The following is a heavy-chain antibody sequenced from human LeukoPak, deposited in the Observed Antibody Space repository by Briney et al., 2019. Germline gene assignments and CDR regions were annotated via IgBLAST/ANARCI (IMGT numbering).Heavy chain of an antibody. CDR2: IYYTGTT. CDR3: ARGRSGWTFDY. V-gene: IGHV4-59*01. Sequence: PSETLSLTCTVSGGSLSSDFWSWIRQPPGKGLEWIGYIYYTGTTKYNPSLKSRVTILVDTSKNQFSLSVNSVTAADTAVYYCARGRSGWTFDYWGQGTLVTVSS. D-gene: IGHD6-19*01. J-gene: IGHJ4*02. CDR1: GGSLSSDF.